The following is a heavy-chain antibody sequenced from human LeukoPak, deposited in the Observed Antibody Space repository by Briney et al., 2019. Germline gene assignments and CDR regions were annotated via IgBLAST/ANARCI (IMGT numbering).Heavy chain of an antibody. J-gene: IGHJ4*02. Sequence: SETLSLTCTVSGGSISSSSYYWSWIRQPPGKGLEWIGYIYYSGSTNYNPSLKSRVTISVDTSKNQFSLKLSSVTAADTAVYYCARGRTSRDPSDYWGQGTLVTVSS. CDR3: ARGRTSRDPSDY. CDR2: IYYSGST. CDR1: GGSISSSSYY. V-gene: IGHV4-61*01. D-gene: IGHD6-6*01.